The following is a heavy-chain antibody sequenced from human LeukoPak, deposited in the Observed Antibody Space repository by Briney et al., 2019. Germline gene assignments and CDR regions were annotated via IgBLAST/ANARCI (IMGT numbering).Heavy chain of an antibody. V-gene: IGHV4-4*09. CDR2: IYTSGST. CDR1: GGSISSYY. CDR3: ARHVITGTIFDY. Sequence: PSETLSLTCTVSGGSISSYYWSWIRQPPGKGLEWIGYIYTSGSTNYNPSLKSRVTISVDTSKNQFPLKLSSVTAADTAVYYCARHVITGTIFDYWGQGTLVTVSS. D-gene: IGHD1-7*01. J-gene: IGHJ4*02.